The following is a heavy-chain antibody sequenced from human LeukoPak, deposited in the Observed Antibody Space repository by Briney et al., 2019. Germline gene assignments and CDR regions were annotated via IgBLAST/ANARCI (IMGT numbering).Heavy chain of an antibody. V-gene: IGHV4-4*09. J-gene: IGHJ5*02. CDR1: GGSISSYY. Sequence: SETLSLTCTVSGGSISSYYWSWIRQPPGKGLEWIGYIYTSGSTNYNPSLKSRVTISVDTPKGQYSLKVASVTAADTAVYYCARDGRYCSSTNCYGGEGWFDPWGQGTLVTVSS. CDR3: ARDGRYCSSTNCYGGEGWFDP. CDR2: IYTSGST. D-gene: IGHD2-2*01.